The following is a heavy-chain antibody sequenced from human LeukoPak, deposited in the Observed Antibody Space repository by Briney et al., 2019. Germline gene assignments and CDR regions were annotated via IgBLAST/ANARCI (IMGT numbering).Heavy chain of an antibody. CDR3: ARDKQQLVPNY. J-gene: IGHJ4*02. CDR1: GFTFSSYA. Sequence: GRSLRLSCAASGFTFSSYAMHWVRQAPGKGLEWVAVISYDGSNKYYADSVKGRFTISRDNSKNTLYLQVNSLRAEDTAVYYCARDKQQLVPNYWGQGTLVTVSS. D-gene: IGHD6-13*01. CDR2: ISYDGSNK. V-gene: IGHV3-30-3*01.